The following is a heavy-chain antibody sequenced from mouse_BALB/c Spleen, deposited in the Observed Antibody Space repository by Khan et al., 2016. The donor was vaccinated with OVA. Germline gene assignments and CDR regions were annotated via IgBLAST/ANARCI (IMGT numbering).Heavy chain of an antibody. D-gene: IGHD2-2*01. Sequence: VQLQQSGPELVKPGASVRISCKASDYTFTSYYIHWVKQRPGQGLEWIGWIYPGNINTNYTERLKGKATLTADKSSSPAYMHISSLTSEDSAVYFCARGGYGAVAYWGQGTLVTVSA. CDR1: DYTFTSYY. CDR3: ARGGYGAVAY. V-gene: IGHV1S56*01. CDR2: IYPGNINT. J-gene: IGHJ3*01.